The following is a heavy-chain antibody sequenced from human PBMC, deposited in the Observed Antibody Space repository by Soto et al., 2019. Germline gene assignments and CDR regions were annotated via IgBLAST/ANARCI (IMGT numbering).Heavy chain of an antibody. CDR3: ARVNGDYIDY. V-gene: IGHV4-31*03. D-gene: IGHD4-17*01. J-gene: IGHJ4*02. Sequence: SETLSLTCTVSGGSISSGGYYWSWIRQHPGKGLEWIGYIYYSGSTYYNPSLKSRVTISVDTSKNQFSLKLSSVTAADTAVYYCARVNGDYIDYWGQGTLVTVSS. CDR1: GGSISSGGYY. CDR2: IYYSGST.